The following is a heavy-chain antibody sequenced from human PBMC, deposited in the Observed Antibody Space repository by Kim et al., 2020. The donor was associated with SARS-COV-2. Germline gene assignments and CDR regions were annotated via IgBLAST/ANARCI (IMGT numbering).Heavy chain of an antibody. V-gene: IGHV4-59*08. CDR3: ARHEGVEDFWSGYYTTPNYFDY. D-gene: IGHD3-3*01. J-gene: IGHJ4*02. Sequence: SETLSLTCTVSGGSISSYYWSWIRQPPGKGLEWIGYIYYSGSTNYNPSLKSRVTISVDTSKNQFSLKLSSVTAADTAVYYCARHEGVEDFWSGYYTTPNYFDYWGQGTLVTVSS. CDR1: GGSISSYY. CDR2: IYYSGST.